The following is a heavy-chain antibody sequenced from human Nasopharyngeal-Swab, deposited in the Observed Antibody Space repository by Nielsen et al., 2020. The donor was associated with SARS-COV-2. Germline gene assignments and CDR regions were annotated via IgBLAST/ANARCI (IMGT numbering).Heavy chain of an antibody. J-gene: IGHJ4*02. CDR3: ATHPRGQLDPFDY. CDR2: IHYSGST. D-gene: IGHD6-13*01. V-gene: IGHV4-59*08. CDR1: GASITTSY. Sequence: SETLSLTCTVSGASITTSYWSWIRQPPGKGLEWIGYIHYSGSTNYNPSLKSRVTISKDTSKNQFPLNLNSVTAADTAVYYCATHPRGQLDPFDYWGQGSLVTVSS.